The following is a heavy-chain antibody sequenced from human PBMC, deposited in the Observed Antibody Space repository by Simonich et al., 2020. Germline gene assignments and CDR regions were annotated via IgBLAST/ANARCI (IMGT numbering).Heavy chain of an antibody. CDR1: GYTFTSYG. D-gene: IGHD2-15*01. CDR2: ISAYNGNT. V-gene: IGHV1-18*01. Sequence: QVQLVQSGAEVKKPGASVKVSCKASGYTFTSYGISWVRQAPGQGLEWMGWISAYNGNTNKAQKHQGRVTMTTDTSTSTAYMELRSLRSDDTAVYYCARASRGTWWYYYFDYWGQGTLVTVSS. CDR3: ARASRGTWWYYYFDY. J-gene: IGHJ4*02.